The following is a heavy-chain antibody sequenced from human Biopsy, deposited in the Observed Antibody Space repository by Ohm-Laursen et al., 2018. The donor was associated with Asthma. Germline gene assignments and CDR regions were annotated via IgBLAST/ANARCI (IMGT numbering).Heavy chain of an antibody. CDR2: ISSTSTYI. Sequence: SLRLSCAASGFTFSTYSMNWVRQAPGKGLEWVSSISSTSTYIYYADSVKGRFTISRDNAKNSLYLQMNSLRAEDTAVYYCSRDRGESGYDFGRYDHWGQGTLVTVSS. D-gene: IGHD5-12*01. V-gene: IGHV3-21*01. J-gene: IGHJ4*02. CDR3: SRDRGESGYDFGRYDH. CDR1: GFTFSTYS.